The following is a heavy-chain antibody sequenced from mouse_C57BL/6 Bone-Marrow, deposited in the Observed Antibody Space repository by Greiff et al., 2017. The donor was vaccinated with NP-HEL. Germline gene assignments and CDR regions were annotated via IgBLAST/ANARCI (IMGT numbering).Heavy chain of an antibody. V-gene: IGHV1-69*01. J-gene: IGHJ3*01. Sequence: VQLQQPGAELVMPGASVKLSCKASGYTFTSYWMHWVKQRPGQGLEWIGEIDPSDSYTNYNQKFKGKSTLTVDTSSSTAYMQLSSLTAEDSAVYYCARSPGIAYWGQGTLVTVSA. CDR2: IDPSDSYT. CDR3: ARSPGIAY. CDR1: GYTFTSYW.